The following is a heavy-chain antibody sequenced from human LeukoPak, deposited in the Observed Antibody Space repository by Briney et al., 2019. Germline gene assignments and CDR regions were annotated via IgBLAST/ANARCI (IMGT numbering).Heavy chain of an antibody. CDR3: ARGYDSSGYYDVLGNWFDP. D-gene: IGHD3-22*01. V-gene: IGHV3-66*01. J-gene: IGHJ5*02. CDR1: GFTFSSYA. Sequence: GGSLRLSCAASGFTFSSYAMSWVRQAPGKGLEWVSVIYSGGSTYYADSVKGRFTISRDNSKNTLYLQMNSLRAEDTAVYYCARGYDSSGYYDVLGNWFDPWGQGTLVTVSS. CDR2: IYSGGST.